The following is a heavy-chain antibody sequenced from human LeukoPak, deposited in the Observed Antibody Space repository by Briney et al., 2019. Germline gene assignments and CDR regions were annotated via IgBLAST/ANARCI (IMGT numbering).Heavy chain of an antibody. Sequence: GGSLRLSCAASGFSFSNFWMDWVRQRPGEGLEWVANMKPDASHISYVDSVEGRFTISRDNAKNSLYLQMDSLRAEDTAVYYCVRDSRTYGYFWGRGTLVTVSS. D-gene: IGHD3-10*01. J-gene: IGHJ4*02. CDR2: MKPDASHI. CDR3: VRDSRTYGYF. CDR1: GFSFSNFW. V-gene: IGHV3-7*01.